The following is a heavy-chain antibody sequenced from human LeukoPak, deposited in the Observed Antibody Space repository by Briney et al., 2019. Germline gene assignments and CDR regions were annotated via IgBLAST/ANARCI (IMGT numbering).Heavy chain of an antibody. Sequence: GGSLRLSCAASGFTFSSYSMNWVRQAPGKGLEWVSYISSSSTIYYADSVKGRFTISRDNAKNSLYLQMNSLRAEDTAVYYCARDRLLFDYWGQGTLVTVSS. CDR1: GFTFSSYS. V-gene: IGHV3-48*01. CDR2: ISSSSTI. CDR3: ARDRLLFDY. J-gene: IGHJ4*02.